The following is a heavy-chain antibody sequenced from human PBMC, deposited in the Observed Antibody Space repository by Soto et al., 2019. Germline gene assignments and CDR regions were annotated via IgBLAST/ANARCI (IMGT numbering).Heavy chain of an antibody. CDR3: VRDSSGSY. J-gene: IGHJ4*02. V-gene: IGHV3-74*03. Sequence: GGSLRLSCAASGFTFGNAWMSWVRQAPGKGLVWVSRINSGGSLITYADSVKGRLTISRDNAKNTLYLQMDSLRGEDTAVYYCVRDSSGSYRGQGTLVTVS. D-gene: IGHD6-19*01. CDR2: INSGGSLI. CDR1: GFTFGNAW.